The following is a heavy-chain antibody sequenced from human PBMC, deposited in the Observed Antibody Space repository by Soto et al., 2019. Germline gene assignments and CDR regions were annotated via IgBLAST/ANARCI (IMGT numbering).Heavy chain of an antibody. D-gene: IGHD3-3*02. CDR2: ISGSGGYT. CDR3: GKDSTPTFPWMDG. V-gene: IGHV3-23*01. CDR1: GFTFFAYA. Sequence: GGSLRLSCAASGFTFFAYAMTWVRQAPGKGLEWVSTISGSGGYTYYADSVKGRFTISRDSSKNTLYLQINNLRAEDTAIYYCGKDSTPTFPWMDGWGKGSTVTVSS. J-gene: IGHJ6*03.